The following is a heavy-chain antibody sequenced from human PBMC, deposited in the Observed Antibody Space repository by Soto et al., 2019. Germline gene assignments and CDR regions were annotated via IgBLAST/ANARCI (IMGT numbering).Heavy chain of an antibody. Sequence: QVQLQESGPGLVKPSQTLSLTCSVSGGSVTSSDFYWSWLRQPPGKGLEWIGYIYYSENSYYVPSLGSRVTISLDMSKNLFSLSLTSVTAADTAVYYCASKKGYFSRSVCFPPNRLDLWGPGTLVTVSS. CDR3: ASKKGYFSRSVCFPPNRLDL. J-gene: IGHJ4*02. D-gene: IGHD2-2*01. CDR1: GGSVTSSDFY. CDR2: IYYSENS. V-gene: IGHV4-30-4*01.